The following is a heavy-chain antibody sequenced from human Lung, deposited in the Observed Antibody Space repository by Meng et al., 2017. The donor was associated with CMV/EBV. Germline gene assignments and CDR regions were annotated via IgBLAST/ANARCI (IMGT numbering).Heavy chain of an antibody. Sequence: GGSLRLXCAASGFTFSSYSMNWVRQAPGKGLEWVSSISSSSSYIYYADSVKGRFTISRDNAKNSLYLQMNSLRAEDTAVYYCARDHRTSIAAAGTFDYWGQGTLVTVSS. V-gene: IGHV3-21*01. D-gene: IGHD6-13*01. CDR3: ARDHRTSIAAAGTFDY. J-gene: IGHJ4*02. CDR1: GFTFSSYS. CDR2: ISSSSSYI.